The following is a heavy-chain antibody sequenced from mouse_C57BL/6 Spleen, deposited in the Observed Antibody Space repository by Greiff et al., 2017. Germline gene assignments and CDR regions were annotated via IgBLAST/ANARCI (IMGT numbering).Heavy chain of an antibody. Sequence: EVQVVESGAELVKPGASVKLSCTASGFNIKDYYMHWVKQRTEQGLEWIGRIDPEDGETKYAPKFQGKATITADTSSNTAYLQLSSLTSEDTAVYYCARSKYYGSSPYAMDYWGQGTSVTVSS. CDR1: GFNIKDYY. CDR2: IDPEDGET. D-gene: IGHD1-1*01. V-gene: IGHV14-2*01. J-gene: IGHJ4*01. CDR3: ARSKYYGSSPYAMDY.